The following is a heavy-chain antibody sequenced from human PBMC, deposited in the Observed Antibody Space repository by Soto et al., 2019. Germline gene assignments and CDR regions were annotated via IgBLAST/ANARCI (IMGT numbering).Heavy chain of an antibody. J-gene: IGHJ4*02. D-gene: IGHD6-19*01. V-gene: IGHV3-11*01. CDR3: ARVGATEQWLVKPYYFDY. CDR1: EFTFSDYY. CDR2: ISSTGSTI. Sequence: QVQLVESGGGLVKPGGSLRLSCAASEFTFSDYYMSWIRQAPGKGLEWVSYISSTGSTIYYADSVKGRFTISKDNAKNSLYLQMNSVRAEDTAVYYCARVGATEQWLVKPYYFDYWGQGTLVTVSS.